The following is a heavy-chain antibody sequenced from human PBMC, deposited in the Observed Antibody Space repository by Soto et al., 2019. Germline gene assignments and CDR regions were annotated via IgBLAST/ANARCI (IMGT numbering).Heavy chain of an antibody. CDR1: GGTFNAYA. D-gene: IGHD2-15*01. CDR3: ARDAQDPTPAFDY. V-gene: IGHV1-69*06. J-gene: IGHJ4*02. Sequence: QVQLVQSGAEMQKPGSSVKVSCQSSGGTFNAYAMNWVRHAPGQGPEWMGDVSPMIGTAYYAPKFQGRVTITADKSTGTSYMQLSSLTSEDTALYFCARDAQDPTPAFDYWGQGTLVTVSS. CDR2: VSPMIGTA.